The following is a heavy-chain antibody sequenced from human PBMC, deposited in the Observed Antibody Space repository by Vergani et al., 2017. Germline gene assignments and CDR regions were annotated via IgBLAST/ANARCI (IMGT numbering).Heavy chain of an antibody. V-gene: IGHV4-61*01. CDR1: RGSVSSGSYY. D-gene: IGHD6-13*01. J-gene: IGHJ5*02. Sequence: QVQLQESGPGLVKPSETLSLTCTVSRGSVSSGSYYWSWIRQPPGQGLEWIGYIYYSGSTNYNPSLKSRVTISVDTSKNQFSLKLSSVTAADTAVYYCAREGSGIAAPWGQGTLVTVSS. CDR2: IYYSGST. CDR3: AREGSGIAAP.